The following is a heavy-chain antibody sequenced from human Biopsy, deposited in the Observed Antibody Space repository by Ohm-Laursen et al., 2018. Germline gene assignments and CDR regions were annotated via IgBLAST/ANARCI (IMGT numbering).Heavy chain of an antibody. Sequence: LRLSCTASGFTLSTYTMNRVRQAPGKGMEWVSSISRTSDFIYYADTVMGRFTISRDNAKNSVDLQMNSLRAEDTAVYFFARERGWKSISTIDYWGQGTLVTASS. V-gene: IGHV3-21*01. CDR1: GFTLSTYT. CDR2: ISRTSDFI. D-gene: IGHD6-6*01. J-gene: IGHJ4*02. CDR3: ARERGWKSISTIDY.